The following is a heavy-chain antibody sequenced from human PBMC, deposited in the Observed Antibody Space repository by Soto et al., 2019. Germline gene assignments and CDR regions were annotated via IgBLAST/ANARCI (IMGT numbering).Heavy chain of an antibody. J-gene: IGHJ4*02. CDR2: TYYRSRWYN. D-gene: IGHD6-19*01. CDR1: GASVSGNSAA. Sequence: SQTLSLTCAISGASVSGNSAAWNWIRQSPSRGLEWLGRTYYRSRWYNDYAVSVKSRITVTPDTSKNQFSLHLNSVTPEDTAVYYCAREVPYDVSSDRYLHYWGQGALVTVSS. CDR3: AREVPYDVSSDRYLHY. V-gene: IGHV6-1*01.